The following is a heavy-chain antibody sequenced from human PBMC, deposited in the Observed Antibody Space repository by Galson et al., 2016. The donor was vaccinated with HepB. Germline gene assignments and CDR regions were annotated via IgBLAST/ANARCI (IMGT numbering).Heavy chain of an antibody. CDR1: KITLSKYW. J-gene: IGHJ4*02. V-gene: IGHV3-7*01. CDR2: IKQDESET. D-gene: IGHD2-21*01. CDR3: ARVCRDCGESGYRPFDC. Sequence: SLRLSCAAWKITLSKYWMSWVRQAPGEGVEWVANIKQDESETYYVDSVKGRFSISRDNDKNSVYLEMNNVRAEDTAVYYCARVCRDCGESGYRPFDCWGQGTLVTVAA.